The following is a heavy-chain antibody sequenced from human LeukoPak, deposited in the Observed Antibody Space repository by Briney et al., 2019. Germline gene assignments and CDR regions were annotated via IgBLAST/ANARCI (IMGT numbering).Heavy chain of an antibody. Sequence: ASVKVSCKASGYTFSNYGISWVRQAPGQGLEWMGWISSFDGNTKHAPNLQGRVTMTTDASTSTAYMELRSLRSDDTAVYYCARGFRRDDTSAYYYVGWFDPWGQGTPVTVSS. V-gene: IGHV1-18*01. J-gene: IGHJ5*02. CDR3: ARGFRRDDTSAYYYVGWFDP. CDR1: GYTFSNYG. CDR2: ISSFDGNT. D-gene: IGHD3-22*01.